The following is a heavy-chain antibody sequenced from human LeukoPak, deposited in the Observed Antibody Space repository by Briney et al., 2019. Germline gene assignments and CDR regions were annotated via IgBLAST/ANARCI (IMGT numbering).Heavy chain of an antibody. CDR1: GFTLSSYS. Sequence: GGPLRLSCAASGFTLSSYSMNWVRQAPGKGLEWVSSISSSSRYIYYADSVKGRFTIARDNAKNSLYLQMNSLRAEDTAVYYCARVERYGSASNWFDPWGQGTLVTVSS. V-gene: IGHV3-21*01. D-gene: IGHD3-10*01. J-gene: IGHJ5*02. CDR2: ISSSSRYI. CDR3: ARVERYGSASNWFDP.